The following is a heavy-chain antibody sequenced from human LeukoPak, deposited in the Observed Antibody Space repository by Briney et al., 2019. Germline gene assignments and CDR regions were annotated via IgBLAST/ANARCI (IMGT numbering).Heavy chain of an antibody. Sequence: GRSLRLSCAASGFKFDDYAMHWVRQAPGKGLEWVSGISWNSGSIGYADSVKGRFTISRDNAKNSLYLQMNSLRAEDTALYYCAKGNNVHDFLGYWGQGTLVTVSS. D-gene: IGHD1-1*01. CDR1: GFKFDDYA. J-gene: IGHJ4*02. V-gene: IGHV3-9*01. CDR3: AKGNNVHDFLGY. CDR2: ISWNSGSI.